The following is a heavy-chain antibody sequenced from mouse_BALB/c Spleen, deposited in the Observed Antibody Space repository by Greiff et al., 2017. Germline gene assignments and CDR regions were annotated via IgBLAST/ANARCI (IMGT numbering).Heavy chain of an antibody. CDR3: ARGGYGSSYGDYFDY. Sequence: VHLQQSGPGLVAPPQSLSITCTVSGFSLTSYGVHWVRQPPGKGLEWLGVIWAGGSTNYNSALMSRLSISKDNSKSQVFLKMNSLQTDDTAMYYCARGGYGSSYGDYFDYWGQGTTLTVSS. CDR2: IWAGGST. J-gene: IGHJ2*01. CDR1: GFSLTSYG. V-gene: IGHV2-9*02. D-gene: IGHD1-1*01.